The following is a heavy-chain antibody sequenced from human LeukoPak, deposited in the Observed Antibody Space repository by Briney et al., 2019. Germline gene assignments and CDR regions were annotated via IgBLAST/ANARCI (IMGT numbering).Heavy chain of an antibody. CDR1: SGSISTSNYY. Sequence: SETLSLTCTVSSGSISTSNYYWGWVRQPPGKALEWIGNIFSSGSTNYNPSLKSRVTMSVDTSKNQFSLKLSSVTAADTAEYFCARESRRSYCNEYWGQGTLVTVSS. V-gene: IGHV4-39*07. D-gene: IGHD2-2*01. J-gene: IGHJ4*02. CDR2: IFSSGST. CDR3: ARESRRSYCNEY.